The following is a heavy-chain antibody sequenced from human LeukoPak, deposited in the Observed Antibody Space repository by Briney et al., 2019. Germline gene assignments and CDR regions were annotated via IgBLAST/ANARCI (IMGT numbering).Heavy chain of an antibody. D-gene: IGHD2-2*01. CDR1: GGSISTYY. J-gene: IGHJ5*02. Sequence: SETLSLTCTVSGGSISTYYWSWIRQPPGRGLEWIGYIYYSGYTNYNPSLKSRVTISVDTSKNQFSLKLSSVPAADTAVYYCARTTEDCNSASCYQYCFDPWGQGTLVTVSS. CDR3: ARTTEDCNSASCYQYCFDP. CDR2: IYYSGYT. V-gene: IGHV4-59*01.